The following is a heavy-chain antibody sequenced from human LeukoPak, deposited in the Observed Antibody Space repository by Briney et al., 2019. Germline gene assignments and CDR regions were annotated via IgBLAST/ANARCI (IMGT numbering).Heavy chain of an antibody. V-gene: IGHV3-23*01. CDR1: GFTFSSYA. CDR3: AKDVPYGDLPLGWYFDL. J-gene: IGHJ2*01. D-gene: IGHD4-17*01. Sequence: PGGSLRLSCAASGFTFSSYAMSWVRQAPGKGLEWVSAISGSGGSTYYADSVKGRFTISRDNSKNTLYLQMNSLRAEDTAVYYCAKDVPYGDLPLGWYFDLWGRGTLVTVSS. CDR2: ISGSGGST.